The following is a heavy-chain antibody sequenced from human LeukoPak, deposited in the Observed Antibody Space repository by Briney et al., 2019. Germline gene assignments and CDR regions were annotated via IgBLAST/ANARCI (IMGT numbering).Heavy chain of an antibody. D-gene: IGHD2-15*01. V-gene: IGHV4-39*07. Sequence: PSETLSLTCTVSGGSISSSSYYWGWIRQPPGKGLEWIGSIYYGGSTYYNPSLESRVTISVDTSKNQCSLKRSSVTAADTAVYYCARDNLRLHDAFDIWGQGTMVTVSP. J-gene: IGHJ3*02. CDR2: IYYGGST. CDR3: ARDNLRLHDAFDI. CDR1: GGSISSSSYY.